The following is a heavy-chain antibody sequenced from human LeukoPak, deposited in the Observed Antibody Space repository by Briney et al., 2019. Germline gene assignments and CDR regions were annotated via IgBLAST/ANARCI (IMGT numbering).Heavy chain of an antibody. CDR1: GFTFSSYA. J-gene: IGHJ4*02. D-gene: IGHD3-10*01. Sequence: GGSLRLSCAASGFTFSSYAMSWVRQAPGKGLEWVSAISGSGGSTYYADSVKGRFTISRDNAKNSLYLQMNSLRAEDTAVYYCARSTAKTQYYYGSGSYYPDYWGQGTLVTVSS. V-gene: IGHV3-23*01. CDR2: ISGSGGST. CDR3: ARSTAKTQYYYGSGSYYPDY.